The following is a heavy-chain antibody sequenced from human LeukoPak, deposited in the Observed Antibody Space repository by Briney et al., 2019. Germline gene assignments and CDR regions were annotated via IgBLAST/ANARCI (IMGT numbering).Heavy chain of an antibody. CDR2: ISLDGSNK. CDR3: AKGIGSESDF. D-gene: IGHD2-21*01. Sequence: GGSLRLSCAASGFTFSSYGMHWVRQAPGKGLEWVALISLDGSNKDYAESVKGRFTISRDSSKNTLYLQMNSLRAEDTAVYYCAKGIGSESDFWGQGTLVTVSS. J-gene: IGHJ4*02. CDR1: GFTFSSYG. V-gene: IGHV3-30*18.